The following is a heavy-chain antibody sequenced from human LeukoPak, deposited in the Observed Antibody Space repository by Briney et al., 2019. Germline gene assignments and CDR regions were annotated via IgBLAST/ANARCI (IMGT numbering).Heavy chain of an antibody. V-gene: IGHV4-39*07. CDR3: ARDRRLDYYYMDV. Sequence: SETLSLTCTVSGGSISSSSYYWGWIRQPPGKGLEWIGSIYYSGSTYYNPSLKSRVTISVDTSKNQFSLKLSFVTAADTAVYYCARDRRLDYYYMDVWGKGTTVTVSS. J-gene: IGHJ6*03. CDR2: IYYSGST. CDR1: GGSISSSSYY. D-gene: IGHD6-25*01.